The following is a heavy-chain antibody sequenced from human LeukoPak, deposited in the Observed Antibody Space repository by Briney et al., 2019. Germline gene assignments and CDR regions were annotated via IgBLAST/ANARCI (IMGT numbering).Heavy chain of an antibody. CDR1: GGSISSGDYY. D-gene: IGHD4-17*01. Sequence: SQTLSLTCTVSGGSISSGDYYWGWIPQHLGKGLEWIGYICYSGRTYYNPSLKSRVTISVDTSKNQFSLKLSSVTAADTAVYYCARESNDYGDYDRVYWGQGTLVTVSS. V-gene: IGHV4-31*03. J-gene: IGHJ4*02. CDR2: ICYSGRT. CDR3: ARESNDYGDYDRVY.